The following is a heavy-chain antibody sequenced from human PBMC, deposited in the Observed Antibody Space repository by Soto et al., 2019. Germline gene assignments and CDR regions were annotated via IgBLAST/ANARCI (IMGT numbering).Heavy chain of an antibody. J-gene: IGHJ4*02. Sequence: SDTLTLTCTASGGAISSYYWSWIRQPPGKGLEWIGYIYYSGSTNYNPSLKSRVTISVDTSKNQFALRRFSLNDADAAVYYCARFEYSNYSSVDYWGKGTLVTVSS. CDR1: GGAISSYY. CDR3: ARFEYSNYSSVDY. D-gene: IGHD4-4*01. CDR2: IYYSGST. V-gene: IGHV4-59*08.